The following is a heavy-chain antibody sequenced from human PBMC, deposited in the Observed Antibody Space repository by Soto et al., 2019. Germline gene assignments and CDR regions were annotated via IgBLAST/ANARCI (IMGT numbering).Heavy chain of an antibody. CDR3: ARGGIAAAGFDY. D-gene: IGHD6-13*01. CDR2: INHSGST. V-gene: IGHV4-34*01. CDR1: GGSFSGYY. J-gene: IGHJ4*02. Sequence: QVQLQQWGAGLLKPSETLSLTCAVYGGSFSGYYWSWIRQPPGKGLEWIGEINHSGSTNYNPSLKSRLTISVDTSKNQFSLKLSSVTAADTAVYYCARGGIAAAGFDYWGQGTLVTVSS.